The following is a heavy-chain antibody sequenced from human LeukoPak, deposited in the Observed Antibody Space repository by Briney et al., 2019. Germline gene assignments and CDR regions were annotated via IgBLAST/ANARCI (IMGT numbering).Heavy chain of an antibody. D-gene: IGHD1-26*01. CDR1: GFTFSNHA. J-gene: IGHJ3*02. Sequence: GGSLRLFCAASGFTFSNHAMHWVRQAPGKGLEFVSHVNSDGSATYYANSVKDRFSISRDNSKNMVYLQMSSLRVEDTAVYFCARGGTYSRDGFDTWGQGTLVTISS. V-gene: IGHV3-64*01. CDR3: ARGGTYSRDGFDT. CDR2: VNSDGSAT.